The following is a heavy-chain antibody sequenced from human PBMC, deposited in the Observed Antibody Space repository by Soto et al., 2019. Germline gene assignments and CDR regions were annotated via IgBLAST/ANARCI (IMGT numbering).Heavy chain of an antibody. CDR2: IIPNSGGT. J-gene: IGHJ4*02. CDR3: ARDPITMIGIDY. V-gene: IGHV1-2*02. Sequence: QVQLVQSGAEVKKPGSSVKVSCKASGGTFSSYAISWVRQAPGQGLEWMGGIIPNSGGTNYAQKFQGRVTMTRDTSISTAYMELSRLRSDDTAVYYCARDPITMIGIDYWGQGTLVTVSS. D-gene: IGHD3-22*01. CDR1: GGTFSSYA.